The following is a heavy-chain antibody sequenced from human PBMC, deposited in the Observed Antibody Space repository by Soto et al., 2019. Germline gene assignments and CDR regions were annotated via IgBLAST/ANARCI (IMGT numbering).Heavy chain of an antibody. V-gene: IGHV3-23*01. D-gene: IGHD2-2*01. J-gene: IGHJ4*02. Sequence: GGSLRVSCAASGFTFSYYAMSWVRQSPGKGLEWVSAISGSGYNTFYADSVKGRFTISRDNSKNTLYLQMSSLRAEDTAVYYCAKGARIVVVPAANPFDYWGQGALVTVSS. CDR1: GFTFSYYA. CDR2: ISGSGYNT. CDR3: AKGARIVVVPAANPFDY.